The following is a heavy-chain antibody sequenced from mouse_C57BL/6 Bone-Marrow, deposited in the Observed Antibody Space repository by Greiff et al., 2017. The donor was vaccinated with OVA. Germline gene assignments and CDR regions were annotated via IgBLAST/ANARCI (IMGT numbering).Heavy chain of an antibody. D-gene: IGHD4-1*01. CDR3: ARMAPGTDAY. V-gene: IGHV5-6*01. CDR1: GFTFSSYG. Sequence: EVKVVESGGDLVKPGGSLKLSCAASGFTFSSYGMSWVRQTPDKRLEWVATISSGGSYTYYPDSVKGRFTISRDNAKNTLYLQMSSLKSEDTAMYYCARMAPGTDAYWGQGTLVTVSA. CDR2: ISSGGSYT. J-gene: IGHJ3*01.